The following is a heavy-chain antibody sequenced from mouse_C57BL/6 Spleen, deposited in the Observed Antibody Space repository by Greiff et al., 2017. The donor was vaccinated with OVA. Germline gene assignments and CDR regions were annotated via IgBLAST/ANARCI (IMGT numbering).Heavy chain of an antibody. CDR2: IYPGSGNT. V-gene: IGHV1-76*01. Sequence: VQLQQSGAELVRPGASVKLSCKASGYTFTDYYINWVKQRPGQGLEWIARIYPGSGNTYYNEKFKGKATLTAEKSSSTAYMQLSSLTSEDSAVYFCARNGNYYGSRKYYFDYWGQGTTLTVSS. CDR3: ARNGNYYGSRKYYFDY. D-gene: IGHD1-1*01. CDR1: GYTFTDYY. J-gene: IGHJ2*01.